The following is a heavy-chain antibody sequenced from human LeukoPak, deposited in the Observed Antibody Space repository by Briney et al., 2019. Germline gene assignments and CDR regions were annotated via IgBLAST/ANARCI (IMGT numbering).Heavy chain of an antibody. CDR1: GFTFTDHY. D-gene: IGHD2/OR15-2a*01. Sequence: ASMKVSCKSSGFTFTDHYIHWVRQGPGQGLEWMGYIGPHSTFTSSPREFQGRVTMTRDASMSTAYMELTRLISDDTAVYYCVREGEGPLSKDFDYWGQGTLVTVSS. V-gene: IGHV1-2*02. J-gene: IGHJ4*02. CDR2: IGPHSTFT. CDR3: VREGEGPLSKDFDY.